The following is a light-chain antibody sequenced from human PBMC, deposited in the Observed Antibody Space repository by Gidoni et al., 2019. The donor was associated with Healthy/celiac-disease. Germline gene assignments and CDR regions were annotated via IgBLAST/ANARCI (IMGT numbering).Light chain of an antibody. CDR3: NSRDSSGNHPV. V-gene: IGLV3-19*01. CDR2: GKN. J-gene: IGLJ2*01. CDR1: SLSSYY. Sequence: SSELTQDPALSVALGQTVRITCQGDSLSSYYASWYQQKPGQAPVLVIYGKNNRPSGIPDRFSGSSSGNTASLTITGAQAEDEADYYCNSRDSSGNHPVFGGGTKLTVL.